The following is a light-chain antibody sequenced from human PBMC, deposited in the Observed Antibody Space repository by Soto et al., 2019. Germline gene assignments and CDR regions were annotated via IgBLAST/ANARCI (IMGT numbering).Light chain of an antibody. V-gene: IGLV2-14*01. CDR1: SSDVGDYNY. CDR3: CSYTSRAYVV. CDR2: DVS. J-gene: IGLJ2*01. Sequence: QSALTQPASVSGSPGQSITISCTGTSSDVGDYNYVSWYQQHPGKAPKLMIYDVSNRPSGVSNRFSGSKSGNTASLTISGLQAEDEADYYCCSYTSRAYVVFGGGTKVTVL.